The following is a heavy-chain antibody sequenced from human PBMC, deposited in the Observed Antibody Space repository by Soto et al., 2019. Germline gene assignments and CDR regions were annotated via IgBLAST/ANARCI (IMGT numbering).Heavy chain of an antibody. V-gene: IGHV4-4*02. D-gene: IGHD4-4*01. CDR1: SGTIGNING. Sequence: SVSLRLTCAVSSGTIGNINGRRILHQPRRRGVGRIWEIYHSGSTNYNQSLKSRVNISGDKSTNPLSLKMSIMSAEDTAGYYWEGVKSYSYYVYWFDSWGQGTLVTVPS. CDR3: EGVKSYSYYVYWFDS. J-gene: IGHJ5*01. CDR2: IYHSGST.